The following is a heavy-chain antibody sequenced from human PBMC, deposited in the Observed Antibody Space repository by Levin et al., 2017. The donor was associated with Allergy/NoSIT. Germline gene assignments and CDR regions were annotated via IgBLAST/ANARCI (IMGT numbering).Heavy chain of an antibody. CDR1: GGSISSGGYS. J-gene: IGHJ4*02. D-gene: IGHD1-26*01. CDR3: AASGGYSGGSFDY. CDR2: IYHSGST. Sequence: SQTLSLTCAVSGGSISSGGYSWSWIRQPPGKGLEWIGYIYHSGSTYYNPSLKSRVTISVDRSKNQFSLKLSSVTAADTAVYYCAASGGYSGGSFDYWGQGTLVTVSS. V-gene: IGHV4-30-2*01.